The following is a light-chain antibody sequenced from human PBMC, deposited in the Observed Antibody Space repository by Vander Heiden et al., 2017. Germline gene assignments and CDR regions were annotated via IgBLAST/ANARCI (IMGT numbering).Light chain of an antibody. CDR3: QSYDSSLSVPWV. V-gene: IGLV1-40*01. J-gene: IGLJ3*02. Sequence: QSVLTQPPSVSGAPGQRVTISCTGSSSNIGAGYDVHWYQQLPGTAPNLLIYGNSNRPSGVPDRFSGSKSGTSASLAITGLQAEDEADDYCQSYDSSLSVPWVFGGGTKLTVL. CDR2: GNS. CDR1: SSNIGAGYD.